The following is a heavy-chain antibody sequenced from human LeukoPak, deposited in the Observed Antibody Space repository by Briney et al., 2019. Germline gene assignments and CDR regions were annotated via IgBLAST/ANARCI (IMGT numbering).Heavy chain of an antibody. Sequence: PGGSLRLSCAASGFTVSSNYMSWVRQAPGKGLEWVSVIYSGGSTYYADSVKGRFTISRDNSKNTLYLQMNSLRAEDTAVYYCASGTQIYCSSTSCPLDYWGQGTLVTVSS. CDR2: IYSGGST. J-gene: IGHJ4*02. CDR1: GFTVSSNY. V-gene: IGHV3-53*01. CDR3: ASGTQIYCSSTSCPLDY. D-gene: IGHD2-2*01.